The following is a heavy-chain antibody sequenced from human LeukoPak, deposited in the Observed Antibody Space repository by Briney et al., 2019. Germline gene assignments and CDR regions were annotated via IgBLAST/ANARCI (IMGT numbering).Heavy chain of an antibody. Sequence: GGSLILSCAASGFTFRSYEMNWVRQAPGKVLEWVSYISSGGSIKYYADSEKGRFTISRDNPKTSLYLQMNSLRDEDTAVYYCAELGITMIGGVWGKGTTVTISS. CDR3: AELGITMIGGV. CDR2: ISSGGSIK. D-gene: IGHD3-10*02. V-gene: IGHV3-48*03. CDR1: GFTFRSYE. J-gene: IGHJ6*03.